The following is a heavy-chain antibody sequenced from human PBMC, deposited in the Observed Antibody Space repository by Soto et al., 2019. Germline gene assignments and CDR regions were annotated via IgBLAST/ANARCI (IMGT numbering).Heavy chain of an antibody. CDR2: VTVTGETT. V-gene: IGHV3-23*01. CDR3: ARSGCSYPDCYPYYYYVDV. D-gene: IGHD2-21*01. J-gene: IGHJ6*03. Sequence: EVQLLESGGGLVQPGGSLRLSCAASGFNFNNFAFNWVRQAPGRGLEWVSTVTVTGETTYYADSVRGRFTISRDTSRSTLFLQMNSLRDEDTAVYYCARSGCSYPDCYPYYYYVDVWGEGTTVTVSS. CDR1: GFNFNNFA.